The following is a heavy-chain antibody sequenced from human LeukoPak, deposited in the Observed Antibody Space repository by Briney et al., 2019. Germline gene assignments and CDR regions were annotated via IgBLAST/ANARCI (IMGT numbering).Heavy chain of an antibody. J-gene: IGHJ3*02. Sequence: GESLKISCKGSGYSFTSYWIGWVRQMPGKGLEWMGIIYPGDSDTRYSPSFQGQVTISADKSISTAYLQWSSLKASDTAMYYCARGRDIVVVPAANDAFDIWGQGTMVTVSS. CDR3: ARGRDIVVVPAANDAFDI. CDR1: GYSFTSYW. D-gene: IGHD2-2*01. V-gene: IGHV5-51*01. CDR2: IYPGDSDT.